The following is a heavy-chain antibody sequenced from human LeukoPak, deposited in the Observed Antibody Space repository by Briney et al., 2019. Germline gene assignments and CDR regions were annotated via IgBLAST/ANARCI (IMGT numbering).Heavy chain of an antibody. CDR3: ARGNDWNDSEFDP. V-gene: IGHV4-59*01. D-gene: IGHD1-1*01. CDR1: GGSISSYY. J-gene: IGHJ5*02. Sequence: SETLSLTCTVSGGSISSYYWSWIRQPPGKGLEWIGYIYYSGSTNYNPSLKSRVTISVDTSKNQFSLKLSSVTAADMAVYYCARGNDWNDSEFDPWGQGTLVTVSS. CDR2: IYYSGST.